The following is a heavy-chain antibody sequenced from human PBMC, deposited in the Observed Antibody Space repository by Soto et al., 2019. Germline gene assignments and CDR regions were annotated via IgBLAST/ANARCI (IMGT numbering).Heavy chain of an antibody. V-gene: IGHV3-30*18. CDR2: ISNDGTRN. D-gene: IGHD1-26*01. Sequence: QVQLVESGGGAVQPGGSLRLSCVASGFTFSSHAMHWVRQAPGKGLESVAVISNDGTRNHHTDSAKGRFTISRDNSKNTLYLQMNSLTTEDTAVYFCAKDQGVGGTLGLFDYWGQGTLVTVSS. J-gene: IGHJ4*02. CDR3: AKDQGVGGTLGLFDY. CDR1: GFTFSSHA.